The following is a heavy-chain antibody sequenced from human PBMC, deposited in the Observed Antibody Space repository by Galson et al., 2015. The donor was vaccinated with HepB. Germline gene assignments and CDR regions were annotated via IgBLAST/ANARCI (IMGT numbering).Heavy chain of an antibody. D-gene: IGHD5-12*01. V-gene: IGHV3-23*01. J-gene: IGHJ4*02. CDR2: ITGSGDSI. CDR3: AGAWP. CDR1: GFTFRKYD. Sequence: SLRLSCAASGFTFRKYDMTWARQAPGKGLEWVPDITGSGDSIYYVDSVKGRFTVSRDTSKSTLYLQMNSLRVEDTAIYYCAGAWPWRQGTLVTLSS.